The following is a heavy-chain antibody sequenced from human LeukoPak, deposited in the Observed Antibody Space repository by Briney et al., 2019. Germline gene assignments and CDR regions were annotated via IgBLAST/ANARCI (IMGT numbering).Heavy chain of an antibody. CDR2: ISDYNSNR. CDR3: ARSGRSWYDWSDP. V-gene: IGHV1-18*01. J-gene: IGHJ5*02. Sequence: WASVNVSCKSSGYTFSNYGINWLRQAPGQGREWMGWISDYNSNRNYVQKFQGRFTLTAHPSSSTAYMELRSLTSDDTATYYCARSGRSWYDWSDPWGQGTQVTVSA. CDR1: GYTFSNYG. D-gene: IGHD6-13*01.